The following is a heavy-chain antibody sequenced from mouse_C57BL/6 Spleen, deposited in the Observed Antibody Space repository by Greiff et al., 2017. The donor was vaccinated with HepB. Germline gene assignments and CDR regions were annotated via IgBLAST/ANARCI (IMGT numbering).Heavy chain of an antibody. CDR2: IYPGSGNT. Sequence: QVQLQQSGAELVRPGASVKLSCKASGYTFTDYYINWVKQRPGQGLEWIARIYPGSGNTYYNEKFKGKATLTAEKSSSTAYMQLSSLTSEDSAVYFCARSLNYYGSSYGYWGQGTLVTVSA. J-gene: IGHJ3*01. CDR1: GYTFTDYY. V-gene: IGHV1-76*01. D-gene: IGHD1-1*01. CDR3: ARSLNYYGSSYGY.